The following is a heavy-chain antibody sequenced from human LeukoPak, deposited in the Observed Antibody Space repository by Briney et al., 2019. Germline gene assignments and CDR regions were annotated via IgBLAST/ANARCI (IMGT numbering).Heavy chain of an antibody. D-gene: IGHD1-26*01. Sequence: GGSLRLSCAASRFTLSTYDMHWVRQATGKGLEWVSAIDTVGNTYYSGSVKGRFTISREDAENSLYLQMNSLADGDTAVYYCIRIRAWEHQYRMDVWGQGTTVTVSS. CDR3: IRIRAWEHQYRMDV. V-gene: IGHV3-13*01. CDR2: IDTVGNT. J-gene: IGHJ6*02. CDR1: RFTLSTYD.